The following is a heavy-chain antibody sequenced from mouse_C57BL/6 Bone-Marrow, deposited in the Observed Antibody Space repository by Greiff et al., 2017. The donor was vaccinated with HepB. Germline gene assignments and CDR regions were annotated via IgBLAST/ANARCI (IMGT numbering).Heavy chain of an antibody. V-gene: IGHV14-4*01. J-gene: IGHJ2*01. CDR1: GFNIKDDY. CDR2: IDPENGDT. CDR3: TTGADFDY. Sequence: EVQGVESGAELVRPGASVKLSCTASGFNIKDDYMHWVKQRPEQGLEWIGWIDPENGDTEYASKFQGKATITADTSSNTAYLQLSSLTSEDTAVYYCTTGADFDYWGQGTTLTVSS.